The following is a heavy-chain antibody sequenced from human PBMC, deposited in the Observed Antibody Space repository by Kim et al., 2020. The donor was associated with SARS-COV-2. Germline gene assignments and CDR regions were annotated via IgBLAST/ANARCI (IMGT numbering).Heavy chain of an antibody. CDR2: MNQDGSEK. D-gene: IGHD3-16*01. CDR3: VAGGTYLGV. Sequence: GGSLRLSCTVFGLTFNNYRMTWVRQAPGKELDWVANMNQDGSEKFYVDSVKGRFTISRDNARNSLFLQMDSLRPEDTAVYYCVAGGTYLGVWGQGTLVTVSS. CDR1: GLTFNNYR. V-gene: IGHV3-7*01. J-gene: IGHJ4*02.